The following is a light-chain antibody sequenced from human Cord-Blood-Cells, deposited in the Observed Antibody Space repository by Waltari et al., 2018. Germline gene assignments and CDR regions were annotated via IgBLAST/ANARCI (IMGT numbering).Light chain of an antibody. CDR2: GAS. J-gene: IGKJ2*01. CDR1: QSVSSN. V-gene: IGKV3-15*01. CDR3: QQSYSTPYT. Sequence: EIVMTQSPATLSVSPGERATLPCRASQSVSSNLAWYQQKPGQAPRLLIYGASTRATGIPSRFSGSGSGTDFTLTISSLQPEDFATYYCQQSYSTPYTFGQGTKLEIK.